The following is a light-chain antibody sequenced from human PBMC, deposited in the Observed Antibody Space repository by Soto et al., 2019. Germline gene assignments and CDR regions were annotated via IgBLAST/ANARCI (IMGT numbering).Light chain of an antibody. CDR2: DAS. V-gene: IGKV1-5*01. CDR3: QQSYSTPWT. CDR1: QNINSW. J-gene: IGKJ1*01. Sequence: DIQMTQSPSTLSAYVGDRVTITCRASQNINSWLAWYQQKPGKAPKLLIYDASSLESGVPSRFSGSGSETEFTLTISSLQPDDFATYYCQQSYSTPWTFGQGTKVDIK.